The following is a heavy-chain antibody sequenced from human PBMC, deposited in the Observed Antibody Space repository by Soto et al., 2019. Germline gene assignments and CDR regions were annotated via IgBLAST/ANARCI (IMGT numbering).Heavy chain of an antibody. CDR2: IFSGGST. J-gene: IGHJ4*02. CDR3: ARDQGYSHY. Sequence: EVQLVESGGGLVQPGGSLRLSCAASGFTVSSNYMTWVRQAPGKGLEWVSVIFSGGSTSYADSVKGIFTISRDNSKNTLYLQMNSLRAEDTAVYYCARDQGYSHYWGQGTLVTVSS. CDR1: GFTVSSNY. V-gene: IGHV3-66*01. D-gene: IGHD5-18*01.